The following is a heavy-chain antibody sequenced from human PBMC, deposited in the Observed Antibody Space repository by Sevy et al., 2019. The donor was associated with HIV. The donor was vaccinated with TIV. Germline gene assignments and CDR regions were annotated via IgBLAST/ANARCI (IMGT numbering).Heavy chain of an antibody. V-gene: IGHV6-1*01. CDR1: GDSVSSNSAA. Sequence: SQTLSLTCAISGDSVSSNSAAWNWIRQSPSRGLEWLGRTYYRSKWYNDYAVSVKSRITINPDTSKNQFSLQLNSMTPEDTAVYYCARVSNITQVVIGRATYYYYYGMDVWGQGTTVTVSS. CDR3: ARVSNITQVVIGRATYYYYYGMDV. CDR2: TYYRSKWYN. J-gene: IGHJ6*02. D-gene: IGHD2-21*01.